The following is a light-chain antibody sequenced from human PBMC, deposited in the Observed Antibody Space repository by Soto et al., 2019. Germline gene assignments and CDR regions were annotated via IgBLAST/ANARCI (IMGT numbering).Light chain of an antibody. J-gene: IGLJ1*01. CDR2: DVS. CDR3: SSYTSSSTYV. CDR1: SSEVGGYNY. Sequence: QSALTQPASVSGSPGQSITISSTGTSSEVGGYNYVSWYQQHPGKAPKLMIYDVSNRPSGVSNRFSGSKSGNTASLTISGLESEDEADYYCSSYTSSSTYVFGTGTKLTVL. V-gene: IGLV2-14*01.